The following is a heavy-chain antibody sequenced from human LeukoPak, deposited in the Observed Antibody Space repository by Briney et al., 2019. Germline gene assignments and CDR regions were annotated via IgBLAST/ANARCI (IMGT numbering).Heavy chain of an antibody. CDR3: ASSRDRYGDADY. J-gene: IGHJ4*02. CDR1: GGSISSYY. V-gene: IGHV4-59*01. D-gene: IGHD4-17*01. Sequence: SETLSLTCTVSGGSISSYYWSWIRQPPGKGLEWIGYIYYSGSTNYNPSLKSRVTISVDTSKNQFSLKLSSVTAADTAVYYCASSRDRYGDADYWGQGTLVTVSS. CDR2: IYYSGST.